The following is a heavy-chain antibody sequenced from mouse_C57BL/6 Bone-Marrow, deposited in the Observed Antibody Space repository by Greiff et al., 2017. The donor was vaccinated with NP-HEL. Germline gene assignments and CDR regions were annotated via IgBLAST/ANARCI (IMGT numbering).Heavy chain of an antibody. D-gene: IGHD3-2*02. Sequence: QVQLKESGTELVKPGASVKLSCKASGYTFTSYWMHWVKQRPGQGLEWIGNINPSNGGTNYNEKFKSKATLTVDKSSSTAYMQLSSLTSEDSAVYYCASSKTAQATFDYWGQGTTLTVSS. CDR3: ASSKTAQATFDY. V-gene: IGHV1-53*01. CDR1: GYTFTSYW. CDR2: INPSNGGT. J-gene: IGHJ2*01.